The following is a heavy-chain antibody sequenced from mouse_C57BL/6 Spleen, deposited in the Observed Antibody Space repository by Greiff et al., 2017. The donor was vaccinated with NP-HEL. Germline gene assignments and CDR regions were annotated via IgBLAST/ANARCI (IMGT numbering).Heavy chain of an antibody. CDR3: ASSITTLVSPFAY. V-gene: IGHV2-2*01. D-gene: IGHD1-1*01. Sequence: VMLVESGPGLVQPSQSLSITCTVSGFSLTSYGVHWVRQSPGKGLEWLGVIWSGGSTDYNEAFISRLSMSKDNTKSQVFFKMNSLQAEDTAVNYCASSITTLVSPFAYWGQGTLVTVSA. J-gene: IGHJ3*01. CDR2: IWSGGST. CDR1: GFSLTSYG.